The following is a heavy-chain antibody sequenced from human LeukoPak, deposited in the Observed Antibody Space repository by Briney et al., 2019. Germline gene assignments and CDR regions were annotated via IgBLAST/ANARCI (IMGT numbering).Heavy chain of an antibody. D-gene: IGHD6-19*01. V-gene: IGHV3-23*01. CDR1: GFTFSTYG. CDR3: AKAVAGTPNDAFDI. J-gene: IGHJ3*02. CDR2: ISGSGGST. Sequence: PGGSLRLSCAASGFTFSTYGMSWVRQAPGRGLEWVSTISGSGGSTYYADSVKGRFTISRDNSKNTLYLQMNSLRAEDTAVYYRAKAVAGTPNDAFDIWGQGTMVTVSS.